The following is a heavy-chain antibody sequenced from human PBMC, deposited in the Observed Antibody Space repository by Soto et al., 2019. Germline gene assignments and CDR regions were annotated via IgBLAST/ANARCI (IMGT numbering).Heavy chain of an antibody. CDR3: AREGKILAVVNKYYYYYGMDV. D-gene: IGHD3-3*01. Sequence: GGSLRLSCAVSGLTFSTYSMSWVRQAPGKGLEWVSHIGTFGRPIYYADSVKGRFTISRDNARNSLSLQMNSLRAEDTAVYYCAREGKILAVVNKYYYYYGMDVWGQGTTVTVSS. CDR1: GLTFSTYS. V-gene: IGHV3-48*01. CDR2: IGTFGRPI. J-gene: IGHJ6*02.